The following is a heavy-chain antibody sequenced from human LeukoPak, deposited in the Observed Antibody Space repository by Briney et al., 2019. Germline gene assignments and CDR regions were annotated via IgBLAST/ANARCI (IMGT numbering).Heavy chain of an antibody. CDR3: AREFDYEGVDP. CDR2: MSSSGIS. D-gene: IGHD4-17*01. J-gene: IGHJ5*02. CDR1: NGSISSDTYF. Sequence: SETLSLTCTVSNGSISSDTYFWSWIRQPAGKGLEWIGRMSSSGISTYNPSLKSRVYISVDTSKNQFSLELSSLTAADTAVYYCAREFDYEGVDPWGQGTLVTVSS. V-gene: IGHV4-61*02.